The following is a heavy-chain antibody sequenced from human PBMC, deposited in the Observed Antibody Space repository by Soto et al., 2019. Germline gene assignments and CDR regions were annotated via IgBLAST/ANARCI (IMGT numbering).Heavy chain of an antibody. CDR2: MYYTGST. J-gene: IGHJ4*02. CDR1: GGSISSGGYS. CDR3: ARGTRLGPSPY. V-gene: IGHV4-30-2*01. Sequence: TLSLTCAVSGGSISSGGYSWSWIRQPPGKGLERIGYMYYTGSTYYNPSLKSRVTISVDTSKNQFSLKLRSVTAADTAVYYCARGTRLGPSPYWGQGTLDTVSS. D-gene: IGHD1-26*01.